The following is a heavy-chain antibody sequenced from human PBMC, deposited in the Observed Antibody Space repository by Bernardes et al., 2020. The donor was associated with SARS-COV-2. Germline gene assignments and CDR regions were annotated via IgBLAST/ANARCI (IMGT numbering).Heavy chain of an antibody. J-gene: IGHJ4*02. CDR2: IYTDGSE. V-gene: IGHV3-53*01. CDR1: GLTVSISQ. CDR3: VREKVQSEPPTRYDY. D-gene: IGHD1-26*01. Sequence: GGSLRLSCVASGLTVSISQMSWVRQAPGKGLEWVSVIYTDGSEFYADSVKGRFTISRDNSNNTLYLQMNSLRAEDTAVYFCVREKVQSEPPTRYDYWGQGTLVTVSS.